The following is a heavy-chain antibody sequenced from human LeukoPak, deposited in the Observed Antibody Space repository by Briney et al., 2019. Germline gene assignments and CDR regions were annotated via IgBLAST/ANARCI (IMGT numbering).Heavy chain of an antibody. D-gene: IGHD6-13*01. Sequence: ASVKVSCKASGYTFTAYYMHWVRQAPGQGLEWMGWINPDSGGTNYAQKFQGRVTTTRDTSITTAYMELSRLTSDDTAMYYCATGAASSSWLSVWGQGTLVTASS. V-gene: IGHV1-2*02. CDR2: INPDSGGT. CDR3: ATGAASSSWLSV. CDR1: GYTFTAYY. J-gene: IGHJ4*02.